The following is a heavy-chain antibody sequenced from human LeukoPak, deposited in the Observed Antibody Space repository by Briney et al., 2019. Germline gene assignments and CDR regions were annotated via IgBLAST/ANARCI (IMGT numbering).Heavy chain of an antibody. CDR2: IKQDGSEK. J-gene: IGHJ4*02. V-gene: IGHV3-7*01. CDR3: ASTVTTRAPFDY. Sequence: GGSLRLSCAASGFTFSNYWMSWVRQAPGKGLEWVANIKQDGSEKCYVDSVKGRFTISRDNAKNSLYLQMNSLRAEDTAVYYCASTVTTRAPFDYWGQGTLVTVSS. CDR1: GFTFSNYW. D-gene: IGHD4-11*01.